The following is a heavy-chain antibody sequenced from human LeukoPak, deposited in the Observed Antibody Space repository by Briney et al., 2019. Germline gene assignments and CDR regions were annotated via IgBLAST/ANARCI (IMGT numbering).Heavy chain of an antibody. D-gene: IGHD6-13*01. CDR3: AKDRHIIAAVYYFDY. CDR1: GFTFSSYG. J-gene: IGHJ4*02. Sequence: PGGSLRLSCAASGFTFSSYGMSWVRQAPGKGLEWVSAISGSGGSTYYADSVKGRFTISRDNSKNTLYLQMNSLRAEDTAVYYCAKDRHIIAAVYYFDYWGQGTLVTVSS. CDR2: ISGSGGST. V-gene: IGHV3-23*01.